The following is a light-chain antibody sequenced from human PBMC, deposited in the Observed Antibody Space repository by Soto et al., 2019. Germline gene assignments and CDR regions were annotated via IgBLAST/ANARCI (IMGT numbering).Light chain of an antibody. V-gene: IGLV2-14*01. CDR3: QSYDSSLSGSV. CDR2: DVS. CDR1: SSDVGAYSY. J-gene: IGLJ2*01. Sequence: QSALTQPASVSGSPGQSITISCTGTSSDVGAYSYVSWYQQHPGKAPKLIIYDVSDRPSGISNRFSGSKSDNTASLTISGLQAEDEAEYYCQSYDSSLSGSVFGGGTKLTVL.